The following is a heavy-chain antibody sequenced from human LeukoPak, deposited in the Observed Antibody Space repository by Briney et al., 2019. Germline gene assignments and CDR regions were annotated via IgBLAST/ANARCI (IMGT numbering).Heavy chain of an antibody. Sequence: SVKVSCKASGGTFSSYAISWVRQAPGQGLEWMGRIIPILGIANYAQKFQGRVTITADKSTSTAYMELSSLRSEDTAVYYCARGFNPLTSYYDSSGYYGYWGQGTLVTVSS. D-gene: IGHD3-22*01. J-gene: IGHJ4*02. V-gene: IGHV1-69*04. CDR1: GGTFSSYA. CDR3: ARGFNPLTSYYDSSGYYGY. CDR2: IIPILGIA.